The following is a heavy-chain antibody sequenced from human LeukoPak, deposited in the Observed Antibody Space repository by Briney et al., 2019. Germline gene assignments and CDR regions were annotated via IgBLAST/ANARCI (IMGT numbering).Heavy chain of an antibody. Sequence: GGSLRLSCAASEFTFGDYDMSWVRQTLGKGLEWVSSISGDGLGTWYADSVRGRFTISRDKPRNTLYLQLNSLRVDDTAVYYCAKGPNFGSWRALDYWGQGSLVIVSS. CDR3: AKGPNFGSWRALDY. V-gene: IGHV3-23*01. CDR2: ISGDGLGT. J-gene: IGHJ4*02. D-gene: IGHD3-10*01. CDR1: EFTFGDYD.